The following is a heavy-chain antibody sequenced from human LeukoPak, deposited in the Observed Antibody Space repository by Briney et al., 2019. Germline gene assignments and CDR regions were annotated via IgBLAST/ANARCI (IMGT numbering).Heavy chain of an antibody. J-gene: IGHJ3*02. D-gene: IGHD6-19*01. Sequence: GGSLRLSCAASGFTFSSYAMNWVRRAPGKGLEWVSAISGGGGSTYYADSVKGQFTISRDNSKNTLYLQLNSLRAEDTAVYYCAKDSSGWYDVGAFDIWGQGTMVTVSS. CDR1: GFTFSSYA. CDR2: ISGGGGST. CDR3: AKDSSGWYDVGAFDI. V-gene: IGHV3-23*01.